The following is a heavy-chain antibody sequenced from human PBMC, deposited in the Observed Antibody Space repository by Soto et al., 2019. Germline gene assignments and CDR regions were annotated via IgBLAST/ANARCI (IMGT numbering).Heavy chain of an antibody. CDR1: GGSFSGYI. Sequence: SETLSLTCGVQGGSFSGYIWTWIRQPPGKGLQWIGQMNHSGSTNYNPSLKSRVSISVDTSRNQFSLKMNSVTAADTAVYYCARDSGSGSLWGQGTLVTVSS. J-gene: IGHJ1*01. CDR2: MNHSGST. D-gene: IGHD1-26*01. V-gene: IGHV4-34*01. CDR3: ARDSGSGSL.